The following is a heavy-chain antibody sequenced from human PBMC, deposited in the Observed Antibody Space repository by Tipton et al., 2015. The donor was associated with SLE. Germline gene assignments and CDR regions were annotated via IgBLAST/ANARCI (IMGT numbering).Heavy chain of an antibody. CDR3: AKQSASTGAFDI. D-gene: IGHD2-2*01. CDR1: GYTFSYYW. Sequence: VQLVQSGAEVRRPGESLKISCEASGYTFSYYWIGRVRQVPGKGLECMGTIYPSDSQPTDNPTFQGQVIISADTSIKTAYLQWSSLQASDSAMYFCAKQSASTGAFDIWGHGTMVSVSS. J-gene: IGHJ3*02. V-gene: IGHV5-51*01. CDR2: IYPSDSQP.